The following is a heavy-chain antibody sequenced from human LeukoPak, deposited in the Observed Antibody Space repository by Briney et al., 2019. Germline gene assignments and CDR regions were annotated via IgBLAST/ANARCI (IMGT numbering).Heavy chain of an antibody. J-gene: IGHJ6*04. V-gene: IGHV3-23*01. D-gene: IGHD3-10*01. Sequence: GGSLRLSCAASGFTFSSYAMSWVRQAPGKGLEWVSAISGSGGSTYYADSVKGRFTISRDNSKNTLYLHMNSLRAEDTAVYYCAKPHYYGSGSYSYYYGMDVWGKGTTVTVSS. CDR3: AKPHYYGSGSYSYYYGMDV. CDR1: GFTFSSYA. CDR2: ISGSGGST.